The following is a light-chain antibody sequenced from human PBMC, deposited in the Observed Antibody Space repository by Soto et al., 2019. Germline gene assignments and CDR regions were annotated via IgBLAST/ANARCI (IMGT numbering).Light chain of an antibody. J-gene: IGLJ1*01. V-gene: IGLV2-23*01. Sequence: QSALTQPASVSGSPGQSITISCTGTSSDVGSYNLVSWYQQHPGKAPKLMIYEGSKRPSGVSNRFSGSKSGNTASLTISGLQAEDEADYYCSSYTRSNIYVFGPGTKLTVL. CDR2: EGS. CDR3: SSYTRSNIYV. CDR1: SSDVGSYNL.